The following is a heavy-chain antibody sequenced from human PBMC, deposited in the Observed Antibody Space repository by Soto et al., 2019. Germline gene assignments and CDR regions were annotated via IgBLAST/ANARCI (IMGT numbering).Heavy chain of an antibody. J-gene: IGHJ5*02. V-gene: IGHV4-59*06. Sequence: SETLSLTCSVSGGSINSDYFSWSRQHRGKGLEWIGYLYYRGSTYYNPSLKSRVTLSVDTSKNQFSLKLSSVTAADTAVYYCARSLFPWGQGTRVPVSS. CDR1: GGSINSDY. CDR2: LYYRGST. CDR3: ARSLFP.